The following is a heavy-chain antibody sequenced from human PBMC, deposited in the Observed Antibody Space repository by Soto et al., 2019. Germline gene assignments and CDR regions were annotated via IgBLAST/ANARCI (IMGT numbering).Heavy chain of an antibody. D-gene: IGHD2-21*02. Sequence: PGGSLRLSCAVSGFTFSSYGMHWVRQAPGKGLEWVAVISYDGSHKYYADSVKGRFTISRDNSKNTLYLQMNSLRGEDTAVYCCAKYAMTDTSDFDYWGQGAMVTVSS. CDR1: GFTFSSYG. CDR2: ISYDGSHK. V-gene: IGHV3-30*18. J-gene: IGHJ4*02. CDR3: AKYAMTDTSDFDY.